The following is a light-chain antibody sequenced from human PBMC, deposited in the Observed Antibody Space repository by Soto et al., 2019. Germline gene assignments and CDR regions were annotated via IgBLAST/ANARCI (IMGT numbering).Light chain of an antibody. Sequence: EVVLTQSPATLSLSPGERATLSCRASQTVGGHFAWYQQKPGQAPRLLISETSNRATGIPGRFSGSGSGTDVTLTISSLEPEDFAVYYCQQRTNWPLTFGGGTNVEIK. J-gene: IGKJ4*01. V-gene: IGKV3-11*01. CDR1: QTVGGH. CDR2: ETS. CDR3: QQRTNWPLT.